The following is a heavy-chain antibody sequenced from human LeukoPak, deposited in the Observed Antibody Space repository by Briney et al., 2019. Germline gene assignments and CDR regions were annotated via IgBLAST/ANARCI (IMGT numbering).Heavy chain of an antibody. CDR2: IKQDGSEK. J-gene: IGHJ6*02. V-gene: IGHV3-7*03. Sequence: GGSLRLSCAASGFTFSSYWMSWVRQAPGKGLEWVANIKQDGSEKYYVDPVKGRFTISRDNAKNSLHLQMNSLRAEDTAVYHCAKEGSGWSSYHYYGMDVWGQGTTVIVSS. D-gene: IGHD6-19*01. CDR1: GFTFSSYW. CDR3: AKEGSGWSSYHYYGMDV.